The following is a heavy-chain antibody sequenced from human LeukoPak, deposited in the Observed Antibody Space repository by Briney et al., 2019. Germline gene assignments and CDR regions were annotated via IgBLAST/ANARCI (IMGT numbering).Heavy chain of an antibody. D-gene: IGHD2-2*02. CDR3: AKDSQGYCSSTCCYMGEYDY. CDR1: GFTFSSYG. Sequence: GGSLRLSCAASGFTFSSYGMHWVRQAPGKGLEWVVFIRYDGSNKYYADSVKGRFTISRDNSKNTLYLQMNSLRAEDTAVYYCAKDSQGYCSSTCCYMGEYDYWGQGTLVTVSS. CDR2: IRYDGSNK. J-gene: IGHJ4*02. V-gene: IGHV3-30*02.